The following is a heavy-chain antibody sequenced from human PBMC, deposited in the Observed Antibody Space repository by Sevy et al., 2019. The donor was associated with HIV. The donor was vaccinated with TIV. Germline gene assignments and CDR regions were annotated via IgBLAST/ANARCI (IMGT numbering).Heavy chain of an antibody. V-gene: IGHV3-23*01. D-gene: IGHD2-15*01. CDR3: AKDIVAVVGDAFDI. Sequence: GGSLRLSCAASGFTFSIYAMSWVRQAPGKGLEWVSVISITGGSTYYADSVKGRFTISRDNSKNTLYLQMNTLRAEDTAVYYCAKDIVAVVGDAFDIWGQGTMVTVSS. CDR2: ISITGGST. J-gene: IGHJ3*02. CDR1: GFTFSIYA.